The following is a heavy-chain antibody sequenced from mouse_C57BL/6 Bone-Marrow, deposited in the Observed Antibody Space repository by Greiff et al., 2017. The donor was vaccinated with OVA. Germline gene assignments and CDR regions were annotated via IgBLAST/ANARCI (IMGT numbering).Heavy chain of an antibody. CDR1: GFTFSSYG. Sequence: EVMLVESGGDLVKPGGSLKLSCAASGFTFSSYGMSWVRQTPDKRLEWVATISSGGSYTYYPDSVKGRFTISRDNAKNPLYLQMSSLKSEDTAMYYCARHGGSSTWFAYWGQGTLVTVSA. CDR3: ARHGGSSTWFAY. V-gene: IGHV5-6*01. J-gene: IGHJ3*01. D-gene: IGHD1-1*01. CDR2: ISSGGSYT.